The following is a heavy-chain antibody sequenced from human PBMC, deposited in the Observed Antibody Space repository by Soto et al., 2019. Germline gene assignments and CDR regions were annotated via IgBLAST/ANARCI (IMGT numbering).Heavy chain of an antibody. D-gene: IGHD6-19*01. CDR3: ARAHSSGWYFEY. Sequence: ASVKVSCKASGYPFRNYAVHWVRQAPGQGLEWMGWISAVNGDTKYSQKFQGRVTLTRDRSATTAYMELSSLTSEDTAVYYCARAHSSGWYFEYWGQGTLVTVSS. V-gene: IGHV1-3*01. CDR1: GYPFRNYA. J-gene: IGHJ4*02. CDR2: ISAVNGDT.